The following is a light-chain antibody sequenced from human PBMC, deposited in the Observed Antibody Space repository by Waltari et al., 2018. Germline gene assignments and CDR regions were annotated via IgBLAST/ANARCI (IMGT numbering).Light chain of an antibody. Sequence: QSVLTQPPSVSEAPRQRVTISCSGSSSNIGTNAVNWYQQLPGKAPKLLIYYDELLPSGVSDRFSGSKSGTSASLAISGLQSEDEADYYCAAWDDSLNGPVFGGGTKLTVL. CDR3: AAWDDSLNGPV. V-gene: IGLV1-36*01. J-gene: IGLJ2*01. CDR1: SSNIGTNA. CDR2: YDE.